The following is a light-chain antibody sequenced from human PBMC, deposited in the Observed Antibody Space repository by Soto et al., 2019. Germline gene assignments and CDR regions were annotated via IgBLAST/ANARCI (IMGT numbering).Light chain of an antibody. J-gene: IGKJ2*01. CDR3: QHYKSYSYT. CDR2: DAS. Sequence: DIQMTQSPSTLSASVGDRVTITCRASQSINNWLAWYQQKPGKAPKLLIYDASTLDIGVPSRFSGSGFGTEFSLIISSLQPDDFATFYCQHYKSYSYTFAQGTKLEVK. CDR1: QSINNW. V-gene: IGKV1-5*01.